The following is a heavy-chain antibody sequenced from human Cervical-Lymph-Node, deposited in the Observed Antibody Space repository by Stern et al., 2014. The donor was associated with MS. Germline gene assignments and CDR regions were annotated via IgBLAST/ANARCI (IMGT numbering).Heavy chain of an antibody. V-gene: IGHV2-70*04. Sequence: QVTLKESGPALVKPTQTLTLTCTFSGFSLSTSGMRVSWIRQPPGKALEWLARIDWDDDTFYSTSLNTRLTISKDTSKNQVVLTMTNMDPVDTATYYCARMGDSSGYGFDYWGQGTLVTVSS. CDR2: IDWDDDT. D-gene: IGHD3-22*01. J-gene: IGHJ4*02. CDR3: ARMGDSSGYGFDY. CDR1: GFSLSTSGMR.